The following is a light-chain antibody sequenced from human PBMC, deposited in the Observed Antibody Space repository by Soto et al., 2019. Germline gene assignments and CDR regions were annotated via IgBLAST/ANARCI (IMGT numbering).Light chain of an antibody. CDR3: VSWDDSLSGLV. J-gene: IGLJ1*01. CDR1: SSNIGNNF. Sequence: QSVLTQPPSVSAAPGQKVTISCSGSSSNIGNNFVCWYQQLPGTAPKLLIYSNDQRPSGVPDRFSGSKSGTSASLAISGLRSEDEGDYYCVSWDDSLSGLVFGTGTKLTVL. CDR2: SND. V-gene: IGLV1-47*02.